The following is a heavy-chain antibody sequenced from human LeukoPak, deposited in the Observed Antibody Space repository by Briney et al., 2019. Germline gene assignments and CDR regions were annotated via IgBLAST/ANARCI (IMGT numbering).Heavy chain of an antibody. D-gene: IGHD5-12*01. V-gene: IGHV3-23*01. Sequence: GGTLRLSCAASGFTFSSYGMSWVRQAPGKGLEWVSSISNSGGSTYYADSVKGRFTISRDNSKNTLYLQMNSLRADDTAVYYCAKGKFYSGNGAFDYWGQGTLVTVSS. CDR3: AKGKFYSGNGAFDY. CDR2: ISNSGGST. CDR1: GFTFSSYG. J-gene: IGHJ4*02.